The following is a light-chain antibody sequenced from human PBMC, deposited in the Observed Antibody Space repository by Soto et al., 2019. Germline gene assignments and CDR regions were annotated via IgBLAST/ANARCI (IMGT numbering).Light chain of an antibody. J-gene: IGKJ5*01. CDR3: QQRSNWPLT. CDR1: QTVNTY. CDR2: AAS. Sequence: DIQMTQSPSSLSASIGDRVTITCRASQTVNTYLHWYQQKPGKAPKLLIYAASNLQSGVPSRFSGSGSGTNFTLSLNGLQPEDFATYYCQQRSNWPLTFGQGTRLEIK. V-gene: IGKV1-39*01.